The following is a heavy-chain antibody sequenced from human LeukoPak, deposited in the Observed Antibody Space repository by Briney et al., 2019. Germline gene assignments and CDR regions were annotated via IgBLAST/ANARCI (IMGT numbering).Heavy chain of an antibody. D-gene: IGHD3-3*01. CDR2: IYHSGST. Sequence: TASETLSLTCAVSGGSISSSNWWSWVRQPPGKGLEWIGEIYHSGSTNYNPSLKSRVTISVDKSKNQFSLKLSSVTAADTAVYYCARTTYYDFWSGYYRGGRLDYWGQGTLVTVSS. J-gene: IGHJ4*02. CDR1: GGSISSSNW. CDR3: ARTTYYDFWSGYYRGGRLDY. V-gene: IGHV4-4*02.